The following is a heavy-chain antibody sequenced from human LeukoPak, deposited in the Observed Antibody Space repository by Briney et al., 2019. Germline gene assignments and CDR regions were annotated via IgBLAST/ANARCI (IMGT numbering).Heavy chain of an antibody. V-gene: IGHV4-59*08. CDR1: GGSISSYY. J-gene: IGHJ6*02. CDR2: IYYSGST. CDR3: ARLPMIVAPRFYYYYGMDV. Sequence: SETLSLTCTVSGGSISSYYWSWIRQPPGKGLEWIGYIYYSGSTNYNPSLKSRVTTSVDTSKNQFSLKLSSVTAADTAVYYCARLPMIVAPRFYYYYGMDVWGQGTTVTVSS. D-gene: IGHD3-22*01.